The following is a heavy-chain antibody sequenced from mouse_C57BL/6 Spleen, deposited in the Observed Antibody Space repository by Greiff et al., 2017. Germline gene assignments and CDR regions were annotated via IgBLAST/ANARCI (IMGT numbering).Heavy chain of an antibody. CDR1: GYTFTSYW. J-gene: IGHJ2*01. V-gene: IGHV1-64*01. CDR2: IHPNSGST. CDR3: AREGSQSYYFDY. Sequence: QVQLQQPGAELVKPGASVKLSCKASGYTFTSYWMHWVKQRPGQGLEWIGMIHPNSGSTNYNEKFKSKATLTVDKSSSTAYMQLSSLTSEDSAVYYCAREGSQSYYFDYWGQGTTRTVSS.